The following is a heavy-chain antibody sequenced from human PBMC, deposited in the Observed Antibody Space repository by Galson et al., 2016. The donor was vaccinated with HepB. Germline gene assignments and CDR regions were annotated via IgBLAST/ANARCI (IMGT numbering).Heavy chain of an antibody. J-gene: IGHJ6*03. Sequence: PALVKPTQTLTLTCTFSGFSLSTSGMCVSWIRQPPGKALEWLGYIDWDDDKYYSTSLKTRLTISKETSKNQVVLTMTNMDPVDTATYYCARIWVYMDVWGTGTTVIVSS. D-gene: IGHD7-27*01. CDR1: GFSLSTSGMC. CDR3: ARIWVYMDV. CDR2: IDWDDDK. V-gene: IGHV2-70*01.